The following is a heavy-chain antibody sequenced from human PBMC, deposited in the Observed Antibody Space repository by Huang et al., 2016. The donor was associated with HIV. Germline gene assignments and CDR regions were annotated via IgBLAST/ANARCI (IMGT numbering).Heavy chain of an antibody. V-gene: IGHV3-30*03. Sequence: QILLIESGGGVVQPGRSLRLSCAASGFTFSSYGMHWVRQAPGKGLGWVEVRAYDEDNKYYADSVRGRFTISRDNSKNTLYLQMNSLRIEDTAVYYCARGPIRFLAWLLNFDYWGQGALVTVSS. CDR3: ARGPIRFLAWLLNFDY. CDR2: RAYDEDNK. CDR1: GFTFSSYG. J-gene: IGHJ4*02. D-gene: IGHD3-3*01.